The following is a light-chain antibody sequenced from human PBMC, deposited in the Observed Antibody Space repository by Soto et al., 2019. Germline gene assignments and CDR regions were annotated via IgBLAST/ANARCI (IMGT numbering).Light chain of an antibody. Sequence: QSALTQPASVSGAPGQSITISCTGTSSDVGSYNLVSWYQQHPGKATKLMIYEGSKRPSVVSNRSAGYKSGKTASLTISGHKAEDEADYYCSSYAGSSTYVFGTGTKLTVL. V-gene: IGLV2-23*01. CDR2: EGS. CDR3: SSYAGSSTYV. J-gene: IGLJ1*01. CDR1: SSDVGSYNL.